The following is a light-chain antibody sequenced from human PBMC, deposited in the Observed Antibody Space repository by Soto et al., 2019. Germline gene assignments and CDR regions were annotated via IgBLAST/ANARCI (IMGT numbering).Light chain of an antibody. CDR2: EVS. V-gene: IGLV2-8*01. Sequence: QSALTQPPSASGSPGQSVTISCTGTSSDVGGYNYVSWYQQHPGKAPKLMIYEVSKRTSGVPDRFSGSKSGNTASLTVSGLQSEDEADDYCSSYAGTKKVFGGGTQLTVL. CDR3: SSYAGTKKV. J-gene: IGLJ3*02. CDR1: SSDVGGYNY.